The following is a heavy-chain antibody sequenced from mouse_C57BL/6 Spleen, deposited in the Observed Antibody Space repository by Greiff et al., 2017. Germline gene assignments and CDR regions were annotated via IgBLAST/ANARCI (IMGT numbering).Heavy chain of an antibody. CDR2: INPNYGTT. J-gene: IGHJ4*01. Sequence: VQLQQSGPELVKPGASVKISCKASGYSFTDYNMNWVKQSNGKSLEWIGVINPNYGTTSYNQKFKSKATLTVDQSSSTAYMQLNSLTSEDSAVYYCARRIRREYYYAMDYWGQGTSVTVSS. CDR3: ARRIRREYYYAMDY. V-gene: IGHV1-39*01. CDR1: GYSFTDYN. D-gene: IGHD2-12*01.